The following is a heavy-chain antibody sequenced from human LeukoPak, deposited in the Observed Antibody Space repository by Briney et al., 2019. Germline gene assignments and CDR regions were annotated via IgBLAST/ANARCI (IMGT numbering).Heavy chain of an antibody. CDR1: GYSFTSYW. V-gene: IGHV5-51*01. J-gene: IGHJ5*02. CDR3: ARDQWSSSLYVKAHNWFDP. Sequence: GEALKISYRGSGYSFTSYWNVWWRQMPGKGVVWMGTIYPGDSDSRYRPSFQGQVTIPTDKSISTASLQWSSMTASDTAMYYCARDQWSSSLYVKAHNWFDPWGKGTLVTVSS. D-gene: IGHD6-13*01. CDR2: IYPGDSDS.